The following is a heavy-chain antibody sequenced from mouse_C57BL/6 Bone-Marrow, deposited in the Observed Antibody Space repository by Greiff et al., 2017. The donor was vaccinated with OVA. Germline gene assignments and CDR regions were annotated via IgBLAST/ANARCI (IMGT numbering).Heavy chain of an antibody. CDR1: GFTFPNYY. CDR3: ARYKGRVAVDYFDY. Sequence: EVKLVEFGGGLVQPGDSLSLSCAASGFTFPNYYMNWVRQPPGKALEWLAFFRKKTNGSTTEYSASVKGRFTISRDNAQSILYLQMNALRAEDSATYYCARYKGRVAVDYFDYWGQGTALTVSS. V-gene: IGHV7-3*01. D-gene: IGHD1-1*01. J-gene: IGHJ2*01. CDR2: FRKKTNGSTT.